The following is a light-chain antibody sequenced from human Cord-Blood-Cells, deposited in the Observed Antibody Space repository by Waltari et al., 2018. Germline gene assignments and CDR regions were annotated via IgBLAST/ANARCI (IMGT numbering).Light chain of an antibody. Sequence: QSALTQPASVSGSPGQSITISCTGTSSDVGSYNLVSWYQQHPGKAPKLMIYEGSKLPSAVSNRVSGSKSGNTASLTISELQAEDEADYYCCSYAGSSTLVFGGGTKLTVL. CDR3: CSYAGSSTLV. V-gene: IGLV2-23*01. CDR2: EGS. CDR1: SSDVGSYNL. J-gene: IGLJ2*01.